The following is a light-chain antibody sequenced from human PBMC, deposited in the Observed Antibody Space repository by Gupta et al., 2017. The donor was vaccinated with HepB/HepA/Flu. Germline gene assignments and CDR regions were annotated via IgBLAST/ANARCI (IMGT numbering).Light chain of an antibody. CDR1: SSNIGSNT. CDR3: AAWDGSLNGWV. J-gene: IGLJ3*02. CDR2: SDN. Sequence: QSVLTQPPSASGTPGQRVTISCSGGSSNIGSNTVSWYQQLPGTAPKLLIYSDNQRPSGVPGRLSGSKSGTSASLAISGLQSEDDADYYCAAWDGSLNGWVFGGGTKLTVL. V-gene: IGLV1-44*01.